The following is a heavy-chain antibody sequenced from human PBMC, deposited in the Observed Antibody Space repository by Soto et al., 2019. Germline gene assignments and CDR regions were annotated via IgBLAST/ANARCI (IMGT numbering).Heavy chain of an antibody. CDR2: INPSGGST. V-gene: IGHV1-46*01. J-gene: IGHJ4*02. CDR3: ARDLSSSSGYSYGYVPDY. Sequence: GASVKVSCKASGYTFTSYYMHWVRQAPGQGLEWMGIINPSGGSTSYAQKFQGRVTMTRDTSTSTVYMELSSLRSEDTAVYYCARDLSSSSGYSYGYVPDYWGQGTLVTVPQ. CDR1: GYTFTSYY. D-gene: IGHD5-18*01.